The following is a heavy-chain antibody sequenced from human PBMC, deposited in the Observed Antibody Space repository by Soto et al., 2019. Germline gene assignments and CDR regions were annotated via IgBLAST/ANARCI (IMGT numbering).Heavy chain of an antibody. J-gene: IGHJ3*02. CDR2: IKQDGTEK. V-gene: IGHV3-7*01. CDR1: GFTFSRYW. Sequence: GGSLRLPXAASGFTFSRYWMNWVRQAPGKGLEWVANIKQDGTEKNYVDSVKGRFTISRDNARNSLYLQMDSLRAEDTAVYFCARGDTPMITGMDSFDIWGQGTMVTVSS. D-gene: IGHD5-18*01. CDR3: ARGDTPMITGMDSFDI.